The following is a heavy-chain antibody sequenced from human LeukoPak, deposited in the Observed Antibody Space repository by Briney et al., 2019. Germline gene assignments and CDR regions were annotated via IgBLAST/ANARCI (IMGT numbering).Heavy chain of an antibody. J-gene: IGHJ4*02. CDR2: ITSSGSGGST. CDR1: GFTFSSYA. Sequence: QPGGSLRLSCAASGFTFSSYAMSWVRQAPGKGLEWVSGITSSGSGGSTYYADSVKGRFTISRDNAKNTLYLQMNSLRDEDTAMYYCARAVNTHTYGYHYWGQGTLVTVSS. D-gene: IGHD5-18*01. CDR3: ARAVNTHTYGYHY. V-gene: IGHV3-23*01.